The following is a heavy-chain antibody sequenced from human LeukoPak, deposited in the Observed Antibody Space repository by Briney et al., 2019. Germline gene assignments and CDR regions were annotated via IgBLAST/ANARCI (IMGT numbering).Heavy chain of an antibody. J-gene: IGHJ4*02. CDR3: SRAAGYDFILEY. V-gene: IGHV3-49*03. CDR1: GFTFGDYG. CDR2: IRSEAHDTTP. D-gene: IGHD5-12*01. Sequence: GGSLRLSCTASGFTFGDYGMSWFRQAPGEGLEWVGFIRSEAHDTTPQYGASVQGRFTISKDDSRRIAFLQMSSLKTEDTAVYYCSRAAGYDFILEYWGQGTLVTVSS.